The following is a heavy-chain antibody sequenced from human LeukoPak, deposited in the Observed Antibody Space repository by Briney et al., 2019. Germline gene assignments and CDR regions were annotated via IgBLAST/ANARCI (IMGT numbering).Heavy chain of an antibody. CDR2: ISAHDGTR. Sequence: ASVKVSCKASGYTFTNYGITWVRQAPGQGLEWMGWISAHDGTRNYALKHEDRVTMTTDTSTSTAYMELRDLRSDDTAVYYCAREGEYSSGWYGYWGQGTLVTVSS. V-gene: IGHV1-18*01. CDR3: AREGEYSSGWYGY. D-gene: IGHD6-19*01. CDR1: GYTFTNYG. J-gene: IGHJ4*02.